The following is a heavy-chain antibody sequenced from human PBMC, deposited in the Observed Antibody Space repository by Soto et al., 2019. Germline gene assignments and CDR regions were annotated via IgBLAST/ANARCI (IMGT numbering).Heavy chain of an antibody. CDR1: GGSISSGGYY. V-gene: IGHV4-31*03. Sequence: SETLSLTCTVSGGSISSGGYYWSWIRQHPGKGLEWIGYIYYSGSTYYNPSLKSRVTISVDTPKNQFSLKLSSVTAADTAVYYCARSFRTAYFDYWGQGTLVTVSS. J-gene: IGHJ4*02. CDR2: IYYSGST. CDR3: ARSFRTAYFDY. D-gene: IGHD4-17*01.